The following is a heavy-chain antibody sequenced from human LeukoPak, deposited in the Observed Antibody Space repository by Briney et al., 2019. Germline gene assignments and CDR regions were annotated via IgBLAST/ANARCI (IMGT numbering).Heavy chain of an antibody. CDR1: GYTFTSYG. CDR2: VNPNSANT. Sequence: ASVKVSCKASGYTFTSYGISWVRQAPGQGLEYMGWVNPNSANTGYAPRFQGRVTMTTKASISTAYMELSSLTSEDTAVYHCARTMVRGVPAGMDVWGQGTTVTVSS. D-gene: IGHD3-10*01. J-gene: IGHJ6*02. V-gene: IGHV1-8*02. CDR3: ARTMVRGVPAGMDV.